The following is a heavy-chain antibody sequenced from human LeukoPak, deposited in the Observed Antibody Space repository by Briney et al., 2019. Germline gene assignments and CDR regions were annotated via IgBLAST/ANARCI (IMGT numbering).Heavy chain of an antibody. V-gene: IGHV3-21*01. CDR3: ARGPHSSSWSNWFDP. D-gene: IGHD6-13*01. CDR2: ISSSSSYI. J-gene: IGHJ5*02. CDR1: GFTFSSYS. Sequence: PGGSLRLSCAASGFTFSSYSMNWVRQAPGKGLEWVSSISSSSSYIYYADSVKGRFTISRGNAKNSLYLQMNSLRAEDTAVYYCARGPHSSSWSNWFDPWGQGTLVTVSS.